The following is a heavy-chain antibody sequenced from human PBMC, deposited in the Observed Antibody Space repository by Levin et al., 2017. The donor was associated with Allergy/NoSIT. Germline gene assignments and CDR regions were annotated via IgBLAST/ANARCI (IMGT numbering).Heavy chain of an antibody. Sequence: RAGGSLRLSCAVSGFAFSSYAMHWVRQAPGKGLEWVADISDDGSKKYYADSVKGRFTISRDNFKNTLFLQMNSLRVEDTAVYYCAKVRRELVIATDAFDIWGPGTLVTVSS. D-gene: IGHD3-9*01. J-gene: IGHJ3*02. CDR3: AKVRRELVIATDAFDI. V-gene: IGHV3-30*18. CDR1: GFAFSSYA. CDR2: ISDDGSKK.